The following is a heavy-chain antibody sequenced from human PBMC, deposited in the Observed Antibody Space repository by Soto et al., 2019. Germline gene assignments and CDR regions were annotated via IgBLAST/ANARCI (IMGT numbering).Heavy chain of an antibody. CDR2: IKSKPDGGPT. J-gene: IGHJ4*02. V-gene: IGHV3-15*01. Sequence: EVQLVESGGGLVKPGGSLRLSCAASGFTFSDAWMSWVRQAPGKGLEWVGRIKSKPDGGPTDYAAPVKGRFTISRDDSKDTLYLQMNSLKTDDTAVYYCTTDRGRRAGYAQDYWGQGTLVTVSS. CDR3: TTDRGRRAGYAQDY. D-gene: IGHD5-18*01. CDR1: GFTFSDAW.